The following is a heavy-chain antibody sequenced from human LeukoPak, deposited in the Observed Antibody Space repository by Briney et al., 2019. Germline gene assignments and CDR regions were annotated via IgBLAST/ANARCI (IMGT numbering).Heavy chain of an antibody. CDR2: IYYSGST. Sequence: SETLSLTCTVSGGSISSYYWSWIRQPPGKGLEWIGYIYYSGSTNYNPSLKSRVTISVDTSKNQFSLKLSSVTPADTAVYYCARQVIGPGGIDYWGQGTLVTVSS. CDR3: ARQVIGPGGIDY. J-gene: IGHJ4*02. CDR1: GGSISSYY. V-gene: IGHV4-59*08. D-gene: IGHD1-14*01.